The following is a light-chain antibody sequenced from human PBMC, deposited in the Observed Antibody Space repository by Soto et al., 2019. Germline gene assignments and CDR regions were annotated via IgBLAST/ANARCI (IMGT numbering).Light chain of an antibody. V-gene: IGLV1-40*01. Sequence: QSVLTQPPSVSGAPGQRVTISCTGSSSNIGAGYDVHWYQQLPGTAPKLLIYGNSNRPSGFPDRFSGSKSGTSASLAITGLQAEDEADYYCQSYDSSLSALFGGGTQLTVL. CDR1: SSNIGAGYD. J-gene: IGLJ2*01. CDR2: GNS. CDR3: QSYDSSLSAL.